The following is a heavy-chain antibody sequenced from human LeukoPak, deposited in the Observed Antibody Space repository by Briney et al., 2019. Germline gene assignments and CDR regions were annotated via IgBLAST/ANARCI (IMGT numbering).Heavy chain of an antibody. D-gene: IGHD6-19*01. CDR1: GGSISSYY. Sequence: SETLSLTCTVSGGSISSYYWCWIRQPPGKGLEWIGYIYYSGSTNYNPSLKSRVTISVDTSKNQFSLKLSSVTAADTAVYYCARAVAGSGYFDYWGQGTLVTVSS. J-gene: IGHJ4*02. CDR3: ARAVAGSGYFDY. V-gene: IGHV4-59*01. CDR2: IYYSGST.